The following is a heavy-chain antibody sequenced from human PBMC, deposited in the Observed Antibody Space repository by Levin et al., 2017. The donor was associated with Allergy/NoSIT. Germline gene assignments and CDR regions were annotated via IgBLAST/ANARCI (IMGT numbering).Heavy chain of an antibody. Sequence: GASVKVSCKASGYTFTSYYMHWVRQAPGQGLEWMGIINPSGGSTSYAQKFQGRVTMTRDTSTSTVYMELSSLRSEDTAVYYCARGDYDILTGYGMDVWGKGTTVTVSS. CDR1: GYTFTSYY. CDR3: ARGDYDILTGYGMDV. D-gene: IGHD3-9*01. J-gene: IGHJ6*04. V-gene: IGHV1-46*01. CDR2: INPSGGST.